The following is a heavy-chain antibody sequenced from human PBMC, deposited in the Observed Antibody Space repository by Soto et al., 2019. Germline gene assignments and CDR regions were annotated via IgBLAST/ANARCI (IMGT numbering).Heavy chain of an antibody. D-gene: IGHD3-3*01. CDR3: ARDRITIFGVVITQYYYYGMDV. CDR2: IIPIFGTA. V-gene: IGHV1-69*13. CDR1: GGTFSSYA. Sequence: GASVKVCCKASGGTFSSYAISWVRQAPGQGLEWMGGIIPIFGTANYAQKFQGRVTITADESTSTAYMELSSLRSEDTAVYYCARDRITIFGVVITQYYYYGMDVWGQGTTVTVSS. J-gene: IGHJ6*02.